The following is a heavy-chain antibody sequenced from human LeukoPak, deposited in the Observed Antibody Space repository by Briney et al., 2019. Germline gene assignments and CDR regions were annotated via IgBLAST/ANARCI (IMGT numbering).Heavy chain of an antibody. CDR1: GFTFSNFW. V-gene: IGHV3-7*03. CDR2: IKQDETEK. Sequence: GGSLRLSCTASGFTFSNFWMGWVRQAPGKGLEWVANIKQDETEKFYLGSVKGRFTISRDNAKNSLYLQMNSLRAEDTAVYYCVNPRGEDSSYWGQGTLVTVSS. CDR3: VNPRGEDSSY. D-gene: IGHD2-21*01. J-gene: IGHJ4*02.